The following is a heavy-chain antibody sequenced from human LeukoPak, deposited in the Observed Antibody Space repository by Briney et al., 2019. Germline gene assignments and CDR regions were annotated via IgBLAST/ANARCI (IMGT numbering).Heavy chain of an antibody. D-gene: IGHD7-27*01. CDR2: IYYSGST. CDR3: ASWGPTKSFDY. V-gene: IGHV4-61*01. J-gene: IGHJ4*02. CDR1: GGSISSSSYY. Sequence: PSETLSLTCTVSGGSISSSSYYWSWIRQPPGKGLEWIGYIYYSGSTNYNPSLKSRVTISVDTSKNQFSLKLSSVTAADTAVYYCASWGPTKSFDYWGQGTLVTVSS.